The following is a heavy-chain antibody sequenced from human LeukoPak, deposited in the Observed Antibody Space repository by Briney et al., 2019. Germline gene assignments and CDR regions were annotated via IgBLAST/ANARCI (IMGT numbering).Heavy chain of an antibody. V-gene: IGHV1-8*01. Sequence: ASVKVSCKASGYIFTSHSMHWVRQAPGQRLEWMGWMSPNSGNTGYAPEFQGRVIMTRNSSISTAYMELSSLRSEDTAVYYCARGLDSSGNYRPYDAFDIWGQGTKVIVSS. D-gene: IGHD1-26*01. CDR1: GYIFTSHS. J-gene: IGHJ3*02. CDR2: MSPNSGNT. CDR3: ARGLDSSGNYRPYDAFDI.